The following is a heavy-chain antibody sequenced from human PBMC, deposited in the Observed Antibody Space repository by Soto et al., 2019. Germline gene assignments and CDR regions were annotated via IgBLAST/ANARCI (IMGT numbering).Heavy chain of an antibody. V-gene: IGHV3-30*03. CDR1: GFSFDSYG. Sequence: QAQLVESGGGVVQPGGSLRLSCEGSGFSFDSYGLHWVRQAPGKGLEWVALISSDGSDTRYGTSVKGRFTVSRDNSKSRLYIQLTCLRAEDTAVYYCARRTSMVREGYNWCDSWGQGTVVTVST. CDR3: ARRTSMVREGYNWCDS. CDR2: ISSDGSDT. D-gene: IGHD3-10*01. J-gene: IGHJ5*02.